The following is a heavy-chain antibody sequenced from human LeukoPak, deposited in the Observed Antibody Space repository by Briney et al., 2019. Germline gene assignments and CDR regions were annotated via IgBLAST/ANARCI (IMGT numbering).Heavy chain of an antibody. CDR3: ARLIPTVTTFYYGVDV. J-gene: IGHJ6*02. CDR2: ISSSSSTI. Sequence: PGGSLRLSCAASGFTFSSYSMNWVRQAPGKGLEWVSYISSSSSTIYYADSVKGRFTISRDNAKNSLYLQMNSLRAEDTAVYYCARLIPTVTTFYYGVDVWGQGTTVTVSS. D-gene: IGHD4-17*01. CDR1: GFTFSSYS. V-gene: IGHV3-48*01.